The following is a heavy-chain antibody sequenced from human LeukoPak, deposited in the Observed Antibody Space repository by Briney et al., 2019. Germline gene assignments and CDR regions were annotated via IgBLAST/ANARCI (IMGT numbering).Heavy chain of an antibody. CDR2: INPNSGGT. CDR1: GYTFTGYY. Sequence: ASVKVSCKASGYTFTGYYMHWVRQAPGQGLEWMGWINPNSGGTNYAQKFQGRVTMTRDTSISTAYMELSRLRSDDTAVYYCARELQQLGHYYYYYYTDVWGKGTTVTISS. V-gene: IGHV1-2*02. D-gene: IGHD6-13*01. J-gene: IGHJ6*03. CDR3: ARELQQLGHYYYYYYTDV.